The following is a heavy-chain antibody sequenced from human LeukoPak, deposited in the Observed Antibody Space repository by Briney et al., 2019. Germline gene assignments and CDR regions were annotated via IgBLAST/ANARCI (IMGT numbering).Heavy chain of an antibody. CDR3: ARKLWFLRYFDL. D-gene: IGHD5-18*01. Sequence: SETLSLTCTVSGGSISSSSYYWGWIRQPPGKGLEWIGSIYYSGSTYYNPSLKSRVTISVDTSKNQFSLKLSSVTAADTAVYYCARKLWFLRYFDLWGRGTLVTVSS. J-gene: IGHJ2*01. V-gene: IGHV4-39*07. CDR1: GGSISSSSYY. CDR2: IYYSGST.